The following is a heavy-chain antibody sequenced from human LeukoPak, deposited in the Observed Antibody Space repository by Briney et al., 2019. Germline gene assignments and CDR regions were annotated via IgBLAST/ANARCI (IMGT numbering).Heavy chain of an antibody. V-gene: IGHV3-13*04. CDR1: GSTFSSYD. CDR2: IGTLADT. CDR3: ARGRSFNYYDDGAHCPY. Sequence: GGSLRLSCVVSGSTFSSYDFHCVRQRPGSGLEWVSGIGTLADTYYLGSVKGRFTISRDNAKNSLYLQMNSLTAGDTAVYYCARGRSFNYYDDGAHCPYWGQGTVVTVSS. J-gene: IGHJ4*02. D-gene: IGHD3-22*01.